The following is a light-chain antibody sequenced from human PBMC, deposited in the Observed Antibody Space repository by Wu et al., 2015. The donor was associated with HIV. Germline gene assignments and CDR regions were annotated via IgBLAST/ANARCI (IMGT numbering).Light chain of an antibody. CDR1: QGIHNY. CDR3: LQYYTYPLT. Sequence: IQLTQSPSALSASVGDRVTITCRASQGIHNYLAWFQQQPGKAPKLLIYAASTLQSGVPPRFSGSGSGTDFTLTISRLQSEDFATYYCLQYYTYPLTFGGGTKVEIK. CDR2: AAS. J-gene: IGKJ4*01. V-gene: IGKV1-9*01.